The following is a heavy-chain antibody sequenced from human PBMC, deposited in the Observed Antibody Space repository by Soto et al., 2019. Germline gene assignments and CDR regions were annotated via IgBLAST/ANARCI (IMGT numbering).Heavy chain of an antibody. V-gene: IGHV3-23*01. J-gene: IGHJ4*02. CDR1: GFTFSTYA. CDR3: AKRRGAGGHFDY. Sequence: GSLRLSCAASGFTFSTYAMGGVRQAPGKGLAWVSVVSSGGGTHYADSVQGRFTVSRDNSKNTLSLQMNSLRADETAVYDCAKRRGAGGHFDYWGQGALVTVSS. CDR2: VSSGGGT. D-gene: IGHD2-15*01.